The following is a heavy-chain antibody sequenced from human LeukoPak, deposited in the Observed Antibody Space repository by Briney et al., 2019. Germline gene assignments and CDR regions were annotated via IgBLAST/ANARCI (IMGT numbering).Heavy chain of an antibody. J-gene: IGHJ3*02. V-gene: IGHV3-23*01. CDR2: ISGSGGST. D-gene: IGHD1-1*01. CDR3: ARAKTLEPSPSNAFDI. Sequence: GGSLRLSCAASGFTFSSYAMSWVRQAPGKGLEWVSAISGSGGSTYYADSVKGRFTISRDNSKNTLYLQMNSLRAEDTAVYYCARAKTLEPSPSNAFDIWGQGTMVIVSS. CDR1: GFTFSSYA.